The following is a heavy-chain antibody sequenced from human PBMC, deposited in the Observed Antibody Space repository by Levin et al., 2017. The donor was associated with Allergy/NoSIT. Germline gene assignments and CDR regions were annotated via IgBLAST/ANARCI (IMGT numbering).Heavy chain of an antibody. CDR1: GASIDSVSYY. CDR3: AREIMTDDYFDY. Sequence: SETLSLTCTIAGASIDSVSYYWNWIRQPAGTGLQWIGRINMFGSTIYNPSLESRVTIAVDTSRTQFSLKLNSVTAADTAVYYCAREIMTDDYFDYWGQGTLVSVSS. CDR2: INMFGST. V-gene: IGHV4-61*02. J-gene: IGHJ4*02.